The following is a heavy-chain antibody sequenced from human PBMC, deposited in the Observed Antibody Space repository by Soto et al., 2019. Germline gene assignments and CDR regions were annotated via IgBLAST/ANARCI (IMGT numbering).Heavy chain of an antibody. CDR2: ISGGGDGT. J-gene: IGHJ3*02. D-gene: IGHD2-15*01. CDR3: AKKGLGSLATYCSTGDCHYAFDI. CDR1: GFTFGNYA. Sequence: EVQLLESGGGLVQPGGSLRLSCAASGFTFGNYAMIWVRQASGKGLEWVSTISGGGDGTYYADSVTGRFTISRENSRNTVYLQMNSLRAEDTAVYYCAKKGLGSLATYCSTGDCHYAFDIWGQGTMVTVSS. V-gene: IGHV3-23*01.